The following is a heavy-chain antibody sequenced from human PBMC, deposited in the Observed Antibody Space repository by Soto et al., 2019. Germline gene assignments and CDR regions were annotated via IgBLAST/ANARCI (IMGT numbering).Heavy chain of an antibody. CDR2: INAGNGNT. V-gene: IGHV1-3*01. J-gene: IGHJ4*02. Sequence: GASVKVSCKASGYTFTSYAMQWVRQAPGQRLEWMGWINAGNGNTKYSQKFQGRVTMTRDTSTTTAYMELSSLKSEDTAVYYCARYDYNGYYFDYWGQGTLVTVSS. D-gene: IGHD4-4*01. CDR3: ARYDYNGYYFDY. CDR1: GYTFTSYA.